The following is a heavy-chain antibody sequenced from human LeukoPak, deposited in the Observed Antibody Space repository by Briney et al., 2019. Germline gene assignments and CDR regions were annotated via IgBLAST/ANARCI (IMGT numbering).Heavy chain of an antibody. CDR3: AKDNRSRLQYSGYGTQDY. Sequence: GGSLRLSCAASGFTFSSYGMHWVRQAPGKGLEWVAVISYDGSNKYYADSVKGRFTISRDNSKNTLYLQMNSLRAEDTAVYYCAKDNRSRLQYSGYGTQDYWGQGTLVTVSS. J-gene: IGHJ4*02. D-gene: IGHD5-12*01. V-gene: IGHV3-30*18. CDR1: GFTFSSYG. CDR2: ISYDGSNK.